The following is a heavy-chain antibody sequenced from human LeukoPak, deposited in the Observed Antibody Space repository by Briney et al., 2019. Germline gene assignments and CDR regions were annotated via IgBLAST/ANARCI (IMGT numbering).Heavy chain of an antibody. J-gene: IGHJ4*02. CDR1: GFTFGDYA. Sequence: GGSLRLSCTGYGFTFGDYAMSWFRQSPGRGLEWLGFIRSKTHGGTTEYAAPVTGRFTISRDDSKNTLYLQMNSLKTEDTGIYYCTTDLEWVGGSYWGQGALVTVSS. CDR2: IRSKTHGGTT. V-gene: IGHV3-49*03. CDR3: TTDLEWVGGSY. D-gene: IGHD6-19*01.